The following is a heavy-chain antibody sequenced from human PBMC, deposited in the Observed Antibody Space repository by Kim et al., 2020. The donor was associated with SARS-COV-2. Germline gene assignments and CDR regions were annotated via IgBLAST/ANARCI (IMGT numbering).Heavy chain of an antibody. Sequence: GGSLRLSCAASGFSFSGFWMNWVRQAPGMGLEWVANMNQDGSDINYVDSVRGRFTISRDNTKNSLFLQMNSLRVEDTAVYYCVKESSEDRPWSWGQGTLVTV. CDR2: MNQDGSDI. CDR1: GFSFSGFW. D-gene: IGHD6-6*01. J-gene: IGHJ5*02. V-gene: IGHV3-7*01. CDR3: VKESSEDRPWS.